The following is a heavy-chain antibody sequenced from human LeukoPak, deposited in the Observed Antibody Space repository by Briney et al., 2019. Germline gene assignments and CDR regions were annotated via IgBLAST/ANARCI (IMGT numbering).Heavy chain of an antibody. Sequence: GGSLRLSCAASGFTFTCCAMHWVRQAPGKGLEWVAAISNDGRNTYYADSVKGRHTISRDNSKNTLYLQMNSLRVEDTAVYYCAGEFSGDCDYGGQGTLVTVSS. CDR2: ISNDGRNT. D-gene: IGHD2-21*01. CDR1: GFTFTCCA. CDR3: AGEFSGDCDY. J-gene: IGHJ4*02. V-gene: IGHV3-30-3*01.